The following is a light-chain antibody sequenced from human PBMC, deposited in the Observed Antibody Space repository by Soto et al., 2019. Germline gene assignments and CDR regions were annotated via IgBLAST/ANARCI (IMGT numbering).Light chain of an antibody. Sequence: QSALTQPASVSGSPGQSITISCTGTSSHFETHNLVSWYQQSSGKAPKLMIYEVSKRPSGVSSRFPGSKSGNTASLTISGLQAEDEADYYCCSYAGTNTYVLGIGTKVTVL. J-gene: IGLJ1*01. CDR2: EVS. CDR1: SSHFETHNL. V-gene: IGLV2-23*02. CDR3: CSYAGTNTYV.